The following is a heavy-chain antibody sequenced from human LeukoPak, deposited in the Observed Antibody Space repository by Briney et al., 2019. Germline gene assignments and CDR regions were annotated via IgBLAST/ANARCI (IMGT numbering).Heavy chain of an antibody. CDR1: GGSISPYY. Sequence: PSETLSLTCTVSGGSISPYYWNWLRQPAGKGLEWVGRVYPSGTTNYNPSLKSRVTMSIGTSKNQFFLKLNSVTAADTAVYYCVRGHNYFDGSGYTYYFDYWGQGTLVTVSS. CDR3: VRGHNYFDGSGYTYYFDY. CDR2: VYPSGTT. V-gene: IGHV4-4*07. J-gene: IGHJ4*02. D-gene: IGHD3-22*01.